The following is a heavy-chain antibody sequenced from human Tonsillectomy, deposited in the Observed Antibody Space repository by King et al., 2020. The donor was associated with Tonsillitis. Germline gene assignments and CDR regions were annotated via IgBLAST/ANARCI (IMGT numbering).Heavy chain of an antibody. CDR3: ASPTNYYYAMDV. V-gene: IGHV4-34*01. J-gene: IGHJ6*02. CDR1: GGSFRAYY. Sequence: VQLQQWGAGLLKPSETLSLTCAAYGGSFRAYYWSWIRQPPGKGLEWIGEINHSGSTNHNPSLKSRVTMSVDTSKNQFSLRLRAVTAADTAVYYCASPTNYYYAMDVWGQGTTVTVSS. CDR2: INHSGST.